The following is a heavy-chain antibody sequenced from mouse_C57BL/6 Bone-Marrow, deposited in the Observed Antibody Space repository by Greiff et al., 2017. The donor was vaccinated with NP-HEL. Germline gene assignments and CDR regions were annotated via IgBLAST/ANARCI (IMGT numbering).Heavy chain of an antibody. J-gene: IGHJ1*03. V-gene: IGHV1-64*01. Sequence: QVQLQQPGAELVKPGASVKLSCKASGYTFTSYWMHWVKQRPGQGLEWIGMIHPNSGSTNYNEKFKSKATLTVDKSSSTAYMQLSSLTSEDSAVYYCERWDDGYYQVNFEVWGTGTTVTVST. D-gene: IGHD2-3*01. CDR2: IHPNSGST. CDR3: ERWDDGYYQVNFEV. CDR1: GYTFTSYW.